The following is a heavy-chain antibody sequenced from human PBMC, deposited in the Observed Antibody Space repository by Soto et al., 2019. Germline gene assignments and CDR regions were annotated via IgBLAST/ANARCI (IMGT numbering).Heavy chain of an antibody. CDR1: GGGISSGDDY. CDR3: ACEPTLPSDFDY. J-gene: IGHJ4*02. V-gene: IGHV4-31*11. Sequence: PSETLSITCAVSGGGISSGDDYWSGIRQPPGKGLEWIGYIYYTGITYYNPSLKSRVTISVGTSKNHFSLQLSSVTAADTAVYYCACEPTLPSDFDYPAQGTLVTVSS. CDR2: IYYTGIT. D-gene: IGHD2-15*01.